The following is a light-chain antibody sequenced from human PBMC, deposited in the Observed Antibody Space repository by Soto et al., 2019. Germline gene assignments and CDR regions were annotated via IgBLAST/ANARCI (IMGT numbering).Light chain of an antibody. CDR3: QTWGTGIQVV. CDR2: INSDGSH. Sequence: QLVLTQSPSASASLGAAVKLTCTLSSGHSRYTIAWHQQQPEKGPRYLMKINSDGSHRKGDGIPDRFSGSSSGAERYLTISSLQSEDEADYYCQTWGTGIQVVFGGGTKLTVL. CDR1: SGHSRYT. V-gene: IGLV4-69*01. J-gene: IGLJ2*01.